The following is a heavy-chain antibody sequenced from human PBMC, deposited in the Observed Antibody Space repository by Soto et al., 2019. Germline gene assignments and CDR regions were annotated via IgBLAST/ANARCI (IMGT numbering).Heavy chain of an antibody. V-gene: IGHV3-23*01. CDR1: GFSFSSFA. CDR2: ISGSADST. CDR3: AKPRGAMIYAISVYGMDV. J-gene: IGHJ6*02. Sequence: EVQLLESGGGFIHPGGSLRLSCAASGFSFSSFAMNWVRQAPGKGLEWVSIISGSADSTFYADSVKGRFTISRDNSKSTMYLNINSLRAEDTAVYYCAKPRGAMIYAISVYGMDVWGQGTTVTVSS. D-gene: IGHD2-8*01.